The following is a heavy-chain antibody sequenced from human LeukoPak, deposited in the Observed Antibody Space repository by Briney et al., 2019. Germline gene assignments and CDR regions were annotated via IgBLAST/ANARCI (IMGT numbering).Heavy chain of an antibody. D-gene: IGHD1-14*01. CDR3: APRNRGY. V-gene: IGHV3-30*02. CDR2: IRYDGSNQ. CDR1: GFTFSSYG. Sequence: GGSLRLSCAASGFTFSSYGMHWVRQAPGKGLEWVAFIRYDGSNQYYADSVKGRSTISRDNSKNTMYLQMNSLRPEDTAVYYCAPRNRGYWGQGTLVTVSS. J-gene: IGHJ4*02.